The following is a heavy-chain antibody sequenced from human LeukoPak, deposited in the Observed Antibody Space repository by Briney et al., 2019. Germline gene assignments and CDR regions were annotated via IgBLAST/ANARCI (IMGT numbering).Heavy chain of an antibody. CDR3: ASAYGSGRFDY. CDR1: RGSITSYY. V-gene: IGHV4-59*08. D-gene: IGHD3-10*01. Sequence: SETLSLTCTVSRGSITSYYGCCVRQPPGKGLEWIGDIYYSGSTNYHPSLKRRFTISVQSPKNHFSLQLSSETAADTAVYYWASAYGSGRFDYWGQGTLVTVSS. J-gene: IGHJ4*02. CDR2: IYYSGST.